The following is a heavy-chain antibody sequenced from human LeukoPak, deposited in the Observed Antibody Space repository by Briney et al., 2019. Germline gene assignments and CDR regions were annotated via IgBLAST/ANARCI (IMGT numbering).Heavy chain of an antibody. Sequence: SETLSLTCTVSGGSISSYYWSWIRQPPGKGREWIGYIYYSGSTNYNPSLKSRVTISVDTSKNQISLKLSSVTAADTAVYYCARRYTPPGAFDIWGQGTMVTVSS. CDR2: IYYSGST. CDR3: ARRYTPPGAFDI. CDR1: GGSISSYY. J-gene: IGHJ3*02. V-gene: IGHV4-59*08. D-gene: IGHD1-14*01.